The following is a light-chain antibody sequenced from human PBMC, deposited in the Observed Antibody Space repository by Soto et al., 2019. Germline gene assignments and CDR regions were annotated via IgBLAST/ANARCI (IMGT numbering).Light chain of an antibody. CDR2: DVS. CDR3: TSYTASSIYV. V-gene: IGLV2-8*01. Sequence: QSALTQPPSASGSPGQSVAISCTGTSSDVGAYNFVSWYQQHPGKAPKLMIYDVSKRPSGVPDCFSGSKSGNTASLTVSGLQAEDEADYYCTSYTASSIYVFGTGTKVTVL. J-gene: IGLJ1*01. CDR1: SSDVGAYNF.